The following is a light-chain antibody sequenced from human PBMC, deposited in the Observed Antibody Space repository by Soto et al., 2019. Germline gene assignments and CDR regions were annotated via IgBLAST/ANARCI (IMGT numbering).Light chain of an antibody. V-gene: IGKV3-20*01. CDR2: GAS. Sequence: EIVLTQSPGTLSLSPGERATLSCRASQSVSSSYLAWYQQKPGQAPRLLIYGASGRATGIQDRFSGSGPGKDFTLTISRLEPEDVAVYYWQQYGSSRGFTFGPGTKVDIK. CDR3: QQYGSSRGFT. CDR1: QSVSSSY. J-gene: IGKJ3*01.